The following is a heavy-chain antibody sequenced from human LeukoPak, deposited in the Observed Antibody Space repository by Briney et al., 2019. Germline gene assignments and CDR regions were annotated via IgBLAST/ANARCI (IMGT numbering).Heavy chain of an antibody. CDR1: GYTFTSYA. Sequence: ASVKVSCKASGYTFTSYAMHWVRQAPGQRLEWMGWINAGNGNTKYSQKFQGRVTITRDTSGSTAYMELSSLRSEDTAVYYCARDLRYYYGSAYYGMDVWGKGTTVTVSS. CDR2: INAGNGNT. D-gene: IGHD3-10*01. CDR3: ARDLRYYYGSAYYGMDV. J-gene: IGHJ6*04. V-gene: IGHV1-3*01.